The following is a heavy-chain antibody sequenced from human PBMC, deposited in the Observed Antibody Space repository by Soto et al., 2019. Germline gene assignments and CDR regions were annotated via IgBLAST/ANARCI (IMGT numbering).Heavy chain of an antibody. D-gene: IGHD2-15*01. CDR1: GGTFSSYA. V-gene: IGHV1-69*01. CDR2: IIPIFGTA. Sequence: QVQLVQSGAEVKKPGSSVKVSCKSSGGTFSSYAISWVRQAPGQGLEWMGGIIPIFGTANYAQKFQGRVTITADESTSTAYIELSSLRPEDTAVSYCARVHERVAKFDPRGQGTLVTVSS. CDR3: ARVHERVAKFDP. J-gene: IGHJ5*02.